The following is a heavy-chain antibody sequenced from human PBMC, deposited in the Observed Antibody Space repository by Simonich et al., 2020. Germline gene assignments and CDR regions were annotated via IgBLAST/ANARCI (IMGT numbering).Heavy chain of an antibody. Sequence: EVQLVESGGGLVQPGGSLRLSCAASGFTFSSYWMSWVRQAPGKGLEWVANIKQDGSEKYYVDSVKGRFTISRNTAKNSLYLQMNSLRAEDTAVYYCARDGLGTAYYYYMDVWGKGTTVTVSS. CDR3: ARDGLGTAYYYYMDV. CDR2: IKQDGSEK. J-gene: IGHJ6*03. CDR1: GFTFSSYW. D-gene: IGHD7-27*01. V-gene: IGHV3-7*01.